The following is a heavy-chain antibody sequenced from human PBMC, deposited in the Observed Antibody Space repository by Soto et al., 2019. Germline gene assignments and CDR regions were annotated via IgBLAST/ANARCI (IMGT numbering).Heavy chain of an antibody. CDR3: ARDRQEGFVDYYGMDV. CDR2: IWYDGSNK. J-gene: IGHJ6*02. CDR1: GFTFSSYG. Sequence: QVQLVESGGGVVQPGRSLRLSCAASGFTFSSYGMHWVRQAPGKGLEWVAVIWYDGSNKYYADSVKGRFTISRDNSKNTLYRQMNSLRAEDTAVYYCARDRQEGFVDYYGMDVWGQGTTVTVSS. D-gene: IGHD2-21*01. V-gene: IGHV3-33*01.